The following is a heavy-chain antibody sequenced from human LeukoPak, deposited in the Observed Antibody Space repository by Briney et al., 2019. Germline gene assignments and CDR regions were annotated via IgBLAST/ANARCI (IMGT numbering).Heavy chain of an antibody. CDR2: INAGNGNT. CDR3: ARDPPGWFGEFPDYYGMDV. CDR1: GYTFTSYA. J-gene: IGHJ6*02. D-gene: IGHD3-10*01. Sequence: EASVKVSCKASGYTFTSYAMHWVRQAPGQRLEWMGWINAGNGNTKYSQKFQGRVTITRDTSASTAYMELSSLRSEDTAVYYCARDPPGWFGEFPDYYGMDVWGQGTTVTVSS. V-gene: IGHV1-3*01.